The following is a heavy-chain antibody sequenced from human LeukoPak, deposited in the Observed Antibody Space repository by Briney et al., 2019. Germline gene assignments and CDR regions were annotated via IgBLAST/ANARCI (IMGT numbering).Heavy chain of an antibody. CDR2: INHSGST. D-gene: IGHD3-10*01. V-gene: IGHV4-34*01. Sequence: SETLSLTCGVYGGSFSGYYWSWIRQPPGKGLEWIGEINHSGSTNYNPSLKSRVTISVDTSKNLFSLRLSLVTAADTAVYYCARGYDSGSYYRHWGQGTLVTVSS. J-gene: IGHJ4*02. CDR3: ARGYDSGSYYRH. CDR1: GGSFSGYY.